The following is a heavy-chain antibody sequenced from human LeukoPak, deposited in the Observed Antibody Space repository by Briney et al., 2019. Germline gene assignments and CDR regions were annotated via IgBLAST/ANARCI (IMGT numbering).Heavy chain of an antibody. V-gene: IGHV3-48*03. J-gene: IGHJ4*02. D-gene: IGHD1-7*01. CDR2: ISSSGSTI. CDR3: ARSDNWNSIPFDY. CDR1: GFTFSSYE. Sequence: GGSLRPSCAASGFTFSSYEMNWVRQAPGKGLEWVSYISSSGSTIYYADSVKGRFTISRDNAKNSLYLQMNSLRAEDTAVYYCARSDNWNSIPFDYWGQGTLVTVSS.